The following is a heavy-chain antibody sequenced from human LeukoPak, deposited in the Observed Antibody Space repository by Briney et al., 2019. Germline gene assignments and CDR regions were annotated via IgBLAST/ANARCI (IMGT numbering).Heavy chain of an antibody. CDR3: ARQQGLQNLNFGY. CDR1: GYTFTSCA. CDR2: INTGNGDT. D-gene: IGHD4-11*01. Sequence: ASVKVSCKASGYTFTSCAMHWVRQAPGQRLEWMGWINTGNGDTKYSQKFQGRVTMTRDTSTSTVYMELSSLRSEDTAVYYCARQQGLQNLNFGYWGQGTLVTVSS. V-gene: IGHV1-3*04. J-gene: IGHJ4*02.